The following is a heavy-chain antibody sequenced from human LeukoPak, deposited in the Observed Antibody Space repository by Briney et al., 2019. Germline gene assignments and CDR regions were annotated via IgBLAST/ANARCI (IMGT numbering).Heavy chain of an antibody. V-gene: IGHV1-69*04. Sequence: SVKVSCKASGGTFSSYAISWVRQAPGQGLEWMGRIIPILGIANYAQKFQGRVTITADKSTSTAYMELSSLRSEDTAVYYCARGVEYSSSSGDYWGQGTLVTVSS. CDR3: ARGVEYSSSSGDY. CDR2: IIPILGIA. J-gene: IGHJ4*02. CDR1: GGTFSSYA. D-gene: IGHD6-6*01.